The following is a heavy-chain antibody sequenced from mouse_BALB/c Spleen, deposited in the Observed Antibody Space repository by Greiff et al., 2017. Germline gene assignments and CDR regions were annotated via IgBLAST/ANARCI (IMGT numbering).Heavy chain of an antibody. CDR1: GYSITSDYA. Sequence: DVQLQESGPGLVKPSQSLSLTCTVTGYSITSDYAWNWIRQFPGNKLEWMGYISYSGSTSYNPSLKSRISITRDTSKNQFFLQLNSVTTEDTATYYCAREDYDEAMDYWGQGTSVTVSS. V-gene: IGHV3-2*02. CDR2: ISYSGST. D-gene: IGHD2-4*01. J-gene: IGHJ4*01. CDR3: AREDYDEAMDY.